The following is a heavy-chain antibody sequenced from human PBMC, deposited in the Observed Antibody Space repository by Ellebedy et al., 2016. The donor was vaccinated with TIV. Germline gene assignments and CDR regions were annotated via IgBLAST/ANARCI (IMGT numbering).Heavy chain of an antibody. CDR3: ARYAVGAYYFDY. CDR1: GFTFSSYS. Sequence: LSLTCAASGFTFSSYSMNWVRQAPGKGLEWVANINQDGSAKYYVDSVKGRFTISRDNAKNSLYLQMNSLRAEDTAIYYCARYAVGAYYFDYWGQGTLVTVSS. D-gene: IGHD3-10*01. CDR2: INQDGSAK. J-gene: IGHJ4*02. V-gene: IGHV3-7*04.